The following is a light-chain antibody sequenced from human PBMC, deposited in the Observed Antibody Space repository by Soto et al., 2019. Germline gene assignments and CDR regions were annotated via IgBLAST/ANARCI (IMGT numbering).Light chain of an antibody. CDR1: SSDVGGYNY. J-gene: IGLJ2*01. Sequence: QSVLTQPASVSGSPGQSITISCTGTSSDVGGYNYVSWYQQHPGKAPKLMIYEVSNRTSGVSNRLSGSKSGNTASLTISGLQAEDEADYYCRSYTSSSTLYVVFGGGTQLTVL. CDR2: EVS. CDR3: RSYTSSSTLYVV. V-gene: IGLV2-14*01.